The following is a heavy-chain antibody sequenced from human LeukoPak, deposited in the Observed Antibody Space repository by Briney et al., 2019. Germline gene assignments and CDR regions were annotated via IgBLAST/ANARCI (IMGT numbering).Heavy chain of an antibody. CDR2: IYTSGST. J-gene: IGHJ6*02. D-gene: IGHD3-10*01. Sequence: PETLSLTCTVSGGSISSYYWSWIRQPAGKGLEWIGRIYTSGSTNYNPSLKSRVTMSVDTSKNQFSLKLSSVTAADTAVYYCARGKVTMVRGTDGMDVWGQGTTVTVSS. CDR1: GGSISSYY. CDR3: ARGKVTMVRGTDGMDV. V-gene: IGHV4-4*07.